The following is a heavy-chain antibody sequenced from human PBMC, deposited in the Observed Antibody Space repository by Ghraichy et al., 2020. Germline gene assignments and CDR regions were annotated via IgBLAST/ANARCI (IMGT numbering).Heavy chain of an antibody. CDR1: GFTFSSYS. D-gene: IGHD2-15*01. CDR2: ISSSSSTI. Sequence: GGSLRLSCAASGFTFSSYSMNWVRQAPGKGLEWVSYISSSSSTIYYADSVKGRFTISRDNAKNSLYLQMNSLRDEDTAVYYCAGDKCSGGSCYYYYGMDVWGQGTTVTVSS. CDR3: AGDKCSGGSCYYYYGMDV. V-gene: IGHV3-48*02. J-gene: IGHJ6*02.